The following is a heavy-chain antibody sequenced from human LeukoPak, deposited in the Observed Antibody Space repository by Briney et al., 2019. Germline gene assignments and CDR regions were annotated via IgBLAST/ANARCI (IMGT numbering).Heavy chain of an antibody. CDR3: AREVSGDYGEGSKLFDY. Sequence: PSETLSLTCTVSGGSISSYYWSWVRQPPGKGLEWIGYIYYSGSTNYNPSLKSRVTISVDTSKNQFSLKLSSETAADTAVYYCAREVSGDYGEGSKLFDYRGQATLVTVCS. V-gene: IGHV4-59*12. D-gene: IGHD4-17*01. J-gene: IGHJ4*02. CDR1: GGSISSYY. CDR2: IYYSGST.